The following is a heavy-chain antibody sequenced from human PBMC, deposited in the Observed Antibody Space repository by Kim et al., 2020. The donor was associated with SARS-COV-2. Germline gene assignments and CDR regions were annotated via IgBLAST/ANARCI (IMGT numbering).Heavy chain of an antibody. CDR1: GGSISSGGYY. V-gene: IGHV4-31*03. J-gene: IGHJ4*02. Sequence: SETLSLTCTVSGGSISSGGYYWSWIRQHPGKGLEWIGYIYYSGSTYYNPSLKSRVTISVDTSKNQFSLKLSSVTAADTAVYYCARAPVLVTGTTNFDYWGQGTLVTVSS. CDR2: IYYSGST. CDR3: ARAPVLVTGTTNFDY. D-gene: IGHD1-20*01.